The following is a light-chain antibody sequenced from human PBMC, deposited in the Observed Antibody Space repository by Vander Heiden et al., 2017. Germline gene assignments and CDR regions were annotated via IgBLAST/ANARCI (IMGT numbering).Light chain of an antibody. Sequence: SALTQPASVSGSPGQSIPISCPRTSSDVGSYNLVSGYQQHPGKAPKLMIYELSKRPAGVSNRFSGSKSGNTASLTSSGLQAEDEADYYCCSYAGSSTFYVFGTGTKGTAL. CDR2: ELS. J-gene: IGLJ1*01. CDR1: SSDVGSYNL. V-gene: IGLV2-23*02. CDR3: CSYAGSSTFYV.